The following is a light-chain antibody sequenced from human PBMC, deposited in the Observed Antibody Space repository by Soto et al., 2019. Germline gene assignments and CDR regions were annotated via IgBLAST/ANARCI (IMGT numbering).Light chain of an antibody. CDR2: KVS. CDR1: QSLVYSDGHTY. CDR3: MHGTPGPQT. V-gene: IGKV2-30*01. J-gene: IGKJ1*01. Sequence: DVVMTQSPLFLPVTLGQPASISCRSSQSLVYSDGHTYLNWFQQSPGQSPRRLISKVSNRDSGVXGXTSSSGSGTHLTLIISWVEAEDFGVYYCMHGTPGPQTFGQGTKVEFK.